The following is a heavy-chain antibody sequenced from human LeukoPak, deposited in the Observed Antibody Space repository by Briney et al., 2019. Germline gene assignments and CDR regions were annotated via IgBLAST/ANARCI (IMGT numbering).Heavy chain of an antibody. CDR3: ARDSRYFHWLFLSDFDY. J-gene: IGHJ4*02. Sequence: ASVKVSCKASGYTFSNYGISWVRQAPGQGLEWMGWISGYNFNTNYAQKFQGRVTMTTDTSTTTAYMELRSLRSADTAVYYCARDSRYFHWLFLSDFDYWGQGTLVIVSS. D-gene: IGHD3-9*01. V-gene: IGHV1-18*01. CDR1: GYTFSNYG. CDR2: ISGYNFNT.